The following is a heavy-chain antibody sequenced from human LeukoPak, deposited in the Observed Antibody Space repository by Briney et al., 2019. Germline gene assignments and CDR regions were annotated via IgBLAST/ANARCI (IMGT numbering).Heavy chain of an antibody. Sequence: SETLSLTCAVYGGSFSGYYWSWIRQPPGKGLEWIGEINHSGSTNYNPSLKSRVTISVDTSKNQFSLKLSSVTAADTAVYYCARGRGSSSKGLGGYWGQGTVVTVSS. V-gene: IGHV4-34*01. CDR1: GGSFSGYY. D-gene: IGHD6-6*01. CDR3: ARGRGSSSKGLGGY. CDR2: INHSGST. J-gene: IGHJ4*02.